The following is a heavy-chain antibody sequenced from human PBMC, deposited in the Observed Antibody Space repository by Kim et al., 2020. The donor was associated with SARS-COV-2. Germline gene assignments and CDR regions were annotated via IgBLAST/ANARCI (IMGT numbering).Heavy chain of an antibody. CDR3: ARADQRY. D-gene: IGHD3-16*01. Sequence: ASVKVSCKASGYSLNDFALIWVRQAPGQGLEWMAWINTNTGNPTSAQGLTGRFVFSVDTSVNTAYLQISNLKTEDTAMYYCARADQRYWGHGTLVTVSS. CDR2: INTNTGNP. V-gene: IGHV7-4-1*02. J-gene: IGHJ1*01. CDR1: GYSLNDFA.